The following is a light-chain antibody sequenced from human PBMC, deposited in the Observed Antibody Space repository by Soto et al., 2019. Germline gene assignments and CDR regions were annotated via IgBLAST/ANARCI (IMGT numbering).Light chain of an antibody. CDR1: QSVSSSY. Sequence: EIVLTQSPGTLSLSPGERATLSCRASQSVSSSYLAWYQQKPGQAPRLLIYGASSRATGIPDRFSGSGSGNDFTLTITRLEPEDFAVYYCQHYRTSFGGGTKVEIK. CDR2: GAS. V-gene: IGKV3-20*01. J-gene: IGKJ4*01. CDR3: QHYRTS.